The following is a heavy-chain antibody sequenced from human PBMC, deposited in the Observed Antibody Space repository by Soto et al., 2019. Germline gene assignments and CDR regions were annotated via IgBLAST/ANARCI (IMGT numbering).Heavy chain of an antibody. CDR3: VREDILGARSFDY. CDR2: ISSLSSPR. D-gene: IGHD1-26*01. V-gene: IGHV3-48*02. Sequence: ESGGGLVQTGGSLRLSCAASGFIFGGYSMNWVRQAPGKGLEWISYISSLSSPRYYAESVEGRFIISRDNAKNSLYLQMNSLRDEDTAVYFCVREDILGARSFDYWGQGTRVTVSS. J-gene: IGHJ4*02. CDR1: GFIFGGYS.